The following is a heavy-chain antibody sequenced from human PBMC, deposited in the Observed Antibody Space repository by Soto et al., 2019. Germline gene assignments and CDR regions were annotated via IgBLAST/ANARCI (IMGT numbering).Heavy chain of an antibody. CDR1: GGSFSGYY. D-gene: IGHD6-13*01. CDR3: ARIAAAVDAFDI. Sequence: SETLSLTCAVYGGSFSGYYWSWIRQPPGKGLEWIGEINHSGSTNYNPSLKSRVTISVDTSKNQFSLKLSSVTAADTAVYYCARIAAAVDAFDIWGQGTMVTVSS. CDR2: INHSGST. J-gene: IGHJ3*02. V-gene: IGHV4-34*01.